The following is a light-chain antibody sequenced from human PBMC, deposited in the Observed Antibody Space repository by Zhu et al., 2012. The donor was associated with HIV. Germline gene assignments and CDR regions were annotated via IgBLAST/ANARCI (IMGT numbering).Light chain of an antibody. CDR1: QSVGYN. CDR3: QQYNDWPKT. J-gene: IGKJ2*01. V-gene: IGKV3-15*01. Sequence: ETLMTQSPATLSVSPGDTATLSCRASQSVGYNLAWYQQKPGQAPRLLIYATSTRASDIPNRFSGGGSATEFTLTISSVQSEDFAKYYCQQYNDWPKTFGQG. CDR2: ATS.